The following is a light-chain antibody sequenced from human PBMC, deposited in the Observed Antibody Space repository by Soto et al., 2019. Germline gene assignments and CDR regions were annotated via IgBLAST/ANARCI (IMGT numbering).Light chain of an antibody. CDR1: QGISTY. Sequence: DIQMTQSPSSLSESAGDRVTITCRASQGISTYLNWYQQKPGKAPKLLIYAASSLQSGVPSRFSGSGPETDFTLTISSLQPEDFATDSCQQSYSTTWTFGQGTKVDIK. J-gene: IGKJ1*01. CDR2: AAS. V-gene: IGKV1-39*01. CDR3: QQSYSTTWT.